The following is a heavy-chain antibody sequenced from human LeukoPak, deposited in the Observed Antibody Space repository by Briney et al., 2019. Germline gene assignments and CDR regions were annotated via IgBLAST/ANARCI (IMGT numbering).Heavy chain of an antibody. CDR1: GFTFSSYS. J-gene: IGHJ4*02. D-gene: IGHD1-26*01. Sequence: GGSLRLSCAASGFTFSSYSMHWVRQAPGKGLDWVSSISSSSSYIYYADSVKGRFTISRDNAKNSLYLQMNSLRAEDTAVYYCARDGGYSSTDYWGQGTLVTVSS. CDR2: ISSSSSYI. CDR3: ARDGGYSSTDY. V-gene: IGHV3-21*01.